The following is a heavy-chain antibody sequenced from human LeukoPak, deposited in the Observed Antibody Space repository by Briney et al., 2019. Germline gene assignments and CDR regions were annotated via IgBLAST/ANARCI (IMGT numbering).Heavy chain of an antibody. CDR2: IYYSGST. D-gene: IGHD3-9*01. CDR1: GGSISSSSYY. J-gene: IGHJ6*02. V-gene: IGHV4-39*07. Sequence: PSETLSLTCTVSGGSISSSSYYWGWIRQPPGKGLEWIGSIYYSGSTYYNPSLKSRVTISVDTSKNQFSLKLSSVTAADTAVYYCARGLYYDILTAVSGMDVWGQGTTVTVSS. CDR3: ARGLYYDILTAVSGMDV.